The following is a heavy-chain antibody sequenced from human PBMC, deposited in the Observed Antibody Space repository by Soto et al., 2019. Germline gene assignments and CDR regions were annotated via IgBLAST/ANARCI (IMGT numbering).Heavy chain of an antibody. V-gene: IGHV1-69*04. CDR1: GGTFSSYT. Sequence: SVKVSCKASGGTFSSYTISWVRQAPGQGLEWMGRIILILGIANYAQKFQGRVTITADKSTSTAYMELSSLRSEDTAVYYCARDIAAAGQYYYYYMDVWGKGTTVTVSS. CDR2: IILILGIA. D-gene: IGHD6-13*01. J-gene: IGHJ6*03. CDR3: ARDIAAAGQYYYYYMDV.